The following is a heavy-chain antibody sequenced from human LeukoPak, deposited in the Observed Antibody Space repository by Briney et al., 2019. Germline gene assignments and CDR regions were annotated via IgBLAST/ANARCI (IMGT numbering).Heavy chain of an antibody. CDR3: AKIRPLVGANDFDY. V-gene: IGHV3-30*02. D-gene: IGHD1-26*01. Sequence: GGSLRLSCAASGFTFSSYGMHWVRQAPGKGLEWVAFIRYDGSNKYYADSVKGQFTISRDNSKNTLYLQMNSLRAEDTAVYYCAKIRPLVGANDFDYWGQGTLVTVSS. J-gene: IGHJ4*02. CDR2: IRYDGSNK. CDR1: GFTFSSYG.